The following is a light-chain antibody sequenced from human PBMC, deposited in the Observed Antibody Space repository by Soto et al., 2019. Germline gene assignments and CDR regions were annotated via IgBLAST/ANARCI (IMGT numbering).Light chain of an antibody. CDR2: GAS. Sequence: DIVLTQSPGSLSLFPGERATLSCRASQTVSNFYLAWYQQKPGQAPRLLIYGASSRATGVPDRFSGSGSGTDFTLSISRLEPEDSAVYYCQQYDSSPRTFVQGTKVEIK. CDR3: QQYDSSPRT. CDR1: QTVSNFY. V-gene: IGKV3-20*01. J-gene: IGKJ1*01.